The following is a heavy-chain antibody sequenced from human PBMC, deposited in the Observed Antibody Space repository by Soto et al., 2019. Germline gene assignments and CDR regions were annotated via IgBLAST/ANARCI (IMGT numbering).Heavy chain of an antibody. V-gene: IGHV4-59*01. Sequence: PSETLSLTCTVSGGSISSYYWSWIRQPPGKGLEWIGYIYYSGSTNYNPSLKSRVTISVDTSKNQFSLKLSSVTAADTAVYYCARVRYGSYRNAFDIWGQGTMVTVSS. CDR1: GGSISSYY. D-gene: IGHD1-26*01. CDR3: ARVRYGSYRNAFDI. J-gene: IGHJ3*02. CDR2: IYYSGST.